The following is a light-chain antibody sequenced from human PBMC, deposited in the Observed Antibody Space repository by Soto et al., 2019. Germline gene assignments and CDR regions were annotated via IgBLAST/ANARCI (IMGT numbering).Light chain of an antibody. Sequence: QSALAQPPSASGTPGQRGTISCSGSTSNVGSNLASWYQQLPGSAPKLLIYNDYERPSGVPDRFSGSKSGTSASLGISGLRSEDEADYFCAVWDDSLSGVVFGGGTKLTVL. J-gene: IGLJ2*01. CDR3: AVWDDSLSGVV. CDR2: NDY. CDR1: TSNVGSNL. V-gene: IGLV1-47*02.